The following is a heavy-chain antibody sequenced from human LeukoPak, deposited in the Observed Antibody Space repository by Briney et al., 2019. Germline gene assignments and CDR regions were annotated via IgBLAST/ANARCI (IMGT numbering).Heavy chain of an antibody. D-gene: IGHD2-15*01. CDR3: ARDCTGGSCYGRGDY. V-gene: IGHV3-48*01. CDR2: ISGSSGII. J-gene: IGHJ4*02. CDR1: GFTFNTYT. Sequence: GGSLRLSCAASGFTFNTYTMNWVRQAPGKGLEWVSYISGSSGIIDYADSVRGRFTISRDNAKNSLYLQMNSLRAEDTAVYYCARDCTGGSCYGRGDYWGQGTLVTVSS.